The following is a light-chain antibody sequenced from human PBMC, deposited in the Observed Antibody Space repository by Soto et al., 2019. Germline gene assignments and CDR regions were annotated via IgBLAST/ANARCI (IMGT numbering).Light chain of an antibody. Sequence: IQMTQSPSSFSVSVTDRVTITFRASQDIGNDLGWYQQRPGEAPELLLYAASTLRSGVPSRFSGSGSGAQFTLTINNLQPEDSATYFCLQDHDYPWTFGHGTKVDI. CDR1: QDIGND. CDR2: AAS. J-gene: IGKJ1*01. V-gene: IGKV1-6*02. CDR3: LQDHDYPWT.